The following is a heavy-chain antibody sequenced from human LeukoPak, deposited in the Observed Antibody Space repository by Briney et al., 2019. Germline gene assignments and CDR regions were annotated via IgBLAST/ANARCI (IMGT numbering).Heavy chain of an antibody. D-gene: IGHD3-16*01. CDR1: GYTFTGYY. CDR2: INPNSGGT. J-gene: IGHJ6*03. Sequence: ASVKVSCKASGYTFTGYYMHWVRQAPGQGLEWMGWINPNSGGTNYAQKFQGRVTMTRDTSISTAYMELSRLRSDDTAVYYCARGPPGGARYYYYYYMDVWGKGTTVTISS. CDR3: ARGPPGGARYYYYYYMDV. V-gene: IGHV1-2*02.